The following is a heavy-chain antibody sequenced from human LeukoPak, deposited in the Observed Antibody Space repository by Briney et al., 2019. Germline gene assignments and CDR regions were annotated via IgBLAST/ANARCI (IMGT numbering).Heavy chain of an antibody. D-gene: IGHD3-3*01. CDR3: ATAPRGIFGVVPLES. V-gene: IGHV1-24*01. J-gene: IGHJ4*02. Sequence: ASVKVSCRVSGYTLTELSMHWVRQAPGKGLEWMGGFDPEDGETIYAQKFQGRVTMTEDTSTDTAYMELSSLRSEDTAVYYCATAPRGIFGVVPLESWGQGTLVTVSS. CDR1: GYTLTELS. CDR2: FDPEDGET.